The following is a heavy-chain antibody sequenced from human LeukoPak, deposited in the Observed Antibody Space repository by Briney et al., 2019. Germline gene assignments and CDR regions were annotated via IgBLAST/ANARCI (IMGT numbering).Heavy chain of an antibody. V-gene: IGHV4-30-2*01. Sequence: SETLSLTCAVSGGSISSGGYSWSWIRQPPGKGLEWIGYIYHSGSTHYNPSLKSRVTISVDRSKNQFSLKLSSVTAADTAVYYCARYSSGNNWFDPWGQGTLVTVSS. D-gene: IGHD6-19*01. CDR3: ARYSSGNNWFDP. CDR1: GGSISSGGYS. CDR2: IYHSGST. J-gene: IGHJ5*02.